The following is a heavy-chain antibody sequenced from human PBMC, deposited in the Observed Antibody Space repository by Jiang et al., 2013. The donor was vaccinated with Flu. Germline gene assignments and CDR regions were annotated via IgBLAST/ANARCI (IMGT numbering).Heavy chain of an antibody. Sequence: SGAEVKKPGESLKISCQGSGYRFTSYWVAWVRRQPGKGLEWMGIINPADSDARYSPSFQGQVTISVDSAISTAYLQWSSLKASDTGVYYCARRDAASVVRGVHRVEYYYHGLDVWGQGTTVTVSS. CDR2: INPADSDA. V-gene: IGHV5-51*01. D-gene: IGHD3-10*01. J-gene: IGHJ6*02. CDR3: ARRDAASVVRGVHRVEYYYHGLDV. CDR1: GYRFTSYW.